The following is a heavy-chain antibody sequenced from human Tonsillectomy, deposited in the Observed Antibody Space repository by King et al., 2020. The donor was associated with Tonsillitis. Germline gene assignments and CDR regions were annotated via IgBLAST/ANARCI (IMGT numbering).Heavy chain of an antibody. CDR3: AHRARGYSARTSEIDY. V-gene: IGHV2-5*02. CDR2: IYWDDDK. D-gene: IGHD5-12*01. J-gene: IGHJ4*02. CDR1: GFSLNTSGVG. Sequence: QITLKESGPKLVKPTQTLTLTCTFSGFSLNTSGVGVGWIRQPPGKALEWLALIYWDDDKRYSPSLKTRLTLTKDTSKNQVVLTMTNMDPVDTATYYCAHRARGYSARTSEIDYWGQGILVTVSS.